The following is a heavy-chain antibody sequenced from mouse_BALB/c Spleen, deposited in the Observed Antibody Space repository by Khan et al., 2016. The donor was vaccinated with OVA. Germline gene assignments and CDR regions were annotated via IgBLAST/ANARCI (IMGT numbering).Heavy chain of an antibody. V-gene: IGHV3-2*02. Sequence: EVQLQESGPGLVKPSQSLSLTCTVTGYSITRDYAWNWIRQFPGNKLEWMGYITNSGSTNYNPSLKSRISITRDTSKNQFFLQLNSVTTEYTATXYCASELRRYFAMDYWGQGTSVTVSS. D-gene: IGHD4-1*01. J-gene: IGHJ4*01. CDR1: GYSITRDYA. CDR2: ITNSGST. CDR3: ASELRRYFAMDY.